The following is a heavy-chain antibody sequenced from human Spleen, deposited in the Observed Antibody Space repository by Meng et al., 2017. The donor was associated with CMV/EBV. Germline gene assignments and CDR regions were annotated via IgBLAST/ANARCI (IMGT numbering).Heavy chain of an antibody. CDR3: ARDSPYSSYGSGLEF. V-gene: IGHV1-18*01. Sequence: ASVKVSCKTSGYTFNSYGISWVRQAPGQGLEWMGWISAYNGNTNYAQKFQDRVTMTTDTTTHTAYMELRNLRSDDTAVFYCARDSPYSSYGSGLEFWDQGTLVTVSS. CDR2: ISAYNGNT. J-gene: IGHJ1*01. CDR1: GYTFNSYG. D-gene: IGHD3-10*01.